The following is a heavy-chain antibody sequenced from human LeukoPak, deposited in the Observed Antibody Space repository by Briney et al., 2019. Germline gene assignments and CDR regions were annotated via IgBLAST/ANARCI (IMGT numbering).Heavy chain of an antibody. CDR1: GGTFSSYA. Sequence: SVKVSCKASGGTFSSYAIGWVRQAPGQGLEWMGRIIPIFGTANYAQKFQGRVTITTDESTSTAYMELSSLRSEDTAVYYCARDGRYCSGGSCYSVQHWGQGTLVTVSS. CDR3: ARDGRYCSGGSCYSVQH. V-gene: IGHV1-69*05. CDR2: IIPIFGTA. D-gene: IGHD2-15*01. J-gene: IGHJ1*01.